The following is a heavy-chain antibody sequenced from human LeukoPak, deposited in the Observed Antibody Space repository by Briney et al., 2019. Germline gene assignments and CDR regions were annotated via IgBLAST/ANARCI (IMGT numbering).Heavy chain of an antibody. V-gene: IGHV4-39*01. D-gene: IGHD4-17*01. J-gene: IGHJ6*03. CDR3: ARQRYGDYLSYYMDV. Sequence: SETLSLTCTVSGGSISSSSYYWGWIRQPPGKGLEWIGSIYYSGSTYYNPSLKSRVTISVDTSKNQFSLKLSSVTAADTAVYYCARQRYGDYLSYYMDVWGKGTTVTISS. CDR2: IYYSGST. CDR1: GGSISSSSYY.